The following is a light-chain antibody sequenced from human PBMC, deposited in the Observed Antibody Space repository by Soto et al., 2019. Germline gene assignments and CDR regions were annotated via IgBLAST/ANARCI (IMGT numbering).Light chain of an antibody. J-gene: IGKJ1*01. CDR3: QQYSDNWT. Sequence: DIQMTQSPSTLSASVGDRVTITCRASQSISSWLAWYQQKPGTAPNLPIYKASTLQGGVPSRFSGSGSGTEFTLTISSLQPDDSAIYYCQQYSDNWTFGQGTKV. CDR1: QSISSW. CDR2: KAS. V-gene: IGKV1-5*03.